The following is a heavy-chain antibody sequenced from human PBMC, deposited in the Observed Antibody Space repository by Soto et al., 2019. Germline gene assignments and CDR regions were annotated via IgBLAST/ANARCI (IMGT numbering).Heavy chain of an antibody. CDR2: IYYSGST. Sequence: PSETLSLTCTVSGGSIGSYYWSWIRQPPGKGLEWIGYIYYSGSTNYNPSLKSRVTISVDTSKNQFSLKLSSVTAADTAVYYCARDGPGTGMDFWGQGTLVTVSS. D-gene: IGHD1-1*01. V-gene: IGHV4-59*01. J-gene: IGHJ4*02. CDR1: GGSIGSYY. CDR3: ARDGPGTGMDF.